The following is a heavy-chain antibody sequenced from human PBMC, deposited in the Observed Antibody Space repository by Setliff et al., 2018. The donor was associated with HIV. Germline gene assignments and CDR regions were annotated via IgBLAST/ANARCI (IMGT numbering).Heavy chain of an antibody. CDR1: GFTFRNYK. D-gene: IGHD2-2*01. J-gene: IGHJ5*02. Sequence: PGGSLRLSCAASGFTFRNYKFNWVRQAPGRGLEWVSSISIGSGGAIDYADSVQGRFTISRDNSKNPLYLQMNSLRVEDTAVYYCAKDSAEYCSSPSCPIPNWFDPWGQGTLVTVSS. V-gene: IGHV3-21*01. CDR3: AKDSAEYCSSPSCPIPNWFDP. CDR2: ISIGSGGAI.